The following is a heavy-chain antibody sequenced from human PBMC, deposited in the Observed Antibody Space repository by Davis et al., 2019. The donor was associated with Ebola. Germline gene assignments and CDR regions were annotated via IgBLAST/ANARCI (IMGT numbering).Heavy chain of an antibody. J-gene: IGHJ2*01. CDR3: AKGGGSSGYDGWWYFDL. CDR2: IWYDGSNQ. CDR1: GFTFSDYG. D-gene: IGHD5-12*01. V-gene: IGHV3-33*03. Sequence: PGGSLRLSCAASGFTFSDYGMYWVRQSPGKGLEWMAHIWYDGSNQFYAHSVEGRFTVSRDNSKNTLYLQIHSLRAEDTAIYYCAKGGGSSGYDGWWYFDLWGRGTLVTVSS.